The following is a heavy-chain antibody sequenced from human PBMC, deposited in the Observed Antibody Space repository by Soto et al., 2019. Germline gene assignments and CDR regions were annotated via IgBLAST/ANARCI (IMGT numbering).Heavy chain of an antibody. D-gene: IGHD2-2*01. CDR3: ANLGLDYWSSD. CDR2: ITDTGNST. Sequence: PRGSLPLSCAPSVFTFSTYAMTWVRQGPGKGLEWVAAITDTGNSTFYAGSVKGRFTISRDNSKNTLHLHLNSLKAEDTAVYFCANLGLDYWSSDWGQGTTVTVSS. V-gene: IGHV3-23*01. J-gene: IGHJ4*02. CDR1: VFTFSTYA.